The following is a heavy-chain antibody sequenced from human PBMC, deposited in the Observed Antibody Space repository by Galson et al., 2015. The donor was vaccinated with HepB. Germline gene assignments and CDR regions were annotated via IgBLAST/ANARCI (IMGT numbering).Heavy chain of an antibody. J-gene: IGHJ5*02. V-gene: IGHV1-18*04. CDR3: ARDPAKLDWFDP. CDR1: GYTFTDFG. CDR2: ISAYNGNTNT. D-gene: IGHD2-15*01. Sequence: SVKVSCKASGYTFTDFGISWVRQAPGQGLEWMGWISAYNGNTNTNYAQKFQGRVTMTTDTSTSTAYMELRSLRSDDTAVYYCARDPAKLDWFDPWGQGTLVTVSS.